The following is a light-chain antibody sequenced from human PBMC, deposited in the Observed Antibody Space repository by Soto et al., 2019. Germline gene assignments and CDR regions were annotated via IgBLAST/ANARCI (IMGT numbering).Light chain of an antibody. Sequence: QSVLTQPPSTSGTPGQRVTISCSGSSSNIGSNTVTWYQQLPGTAPKLLIYSNDQRPSGVPDRFSGSKSGPSASLAISGLQSEDEADYYCADWDDSLDGYLFGSGTKLTVL. CDR1: SSNIGSNT. CDR2: SND. CDR3: ADWDDSLDGYL. J-gene: IGLJ1*01. V-gene: IGLV1-44*01.